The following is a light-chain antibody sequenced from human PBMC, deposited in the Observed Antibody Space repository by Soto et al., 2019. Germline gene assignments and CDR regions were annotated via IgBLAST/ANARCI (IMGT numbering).Light chain of an antibody. V-gene: IGKV1-5*03. CDR3: QQYNIYSRT. CDR1: QSISTW. Sequence: DIQMTQSPSTLSASVGDRVTITCRASQSISTWLAWYQHKPGQAPKLLIYQASSLEGGVPSRFSGSGSGTEFTLTISSLQPDDFATYYCQQYNIYSRTFGQGTKVET. CDR2: QAS. J-gene: IGKJ2*02.